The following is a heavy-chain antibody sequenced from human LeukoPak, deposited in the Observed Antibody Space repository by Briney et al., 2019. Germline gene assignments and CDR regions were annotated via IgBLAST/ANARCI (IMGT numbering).Heavy chain of an antibody. J-gene: IGHJ4*02. Sequence: ASVKVSCKASGYTLTNYAIHWVRQAPGQRLEWMGWFNSDTGNTEYSQKFQGRVTISRDTSANTAYMELNRLRPEDTAVFYCVRGGPNKSGWTLDYWGQGTLVTVSS. D-gene: IGHD6-19*01. CDR2: FNSDTGNT. CDR3: VRGGPNKSGWTLDY. V-gene: IGHV1-3*01. CDR1: GYTLTNYA.